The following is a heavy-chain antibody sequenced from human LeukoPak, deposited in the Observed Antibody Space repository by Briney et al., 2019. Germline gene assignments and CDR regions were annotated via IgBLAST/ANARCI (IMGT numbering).Heavy chain of an antibody. CDR3: ARARQYQLLST. CDR1: GGSISSGGYY. CDR2: INHSGST. D-gene: IGHD2-2*01. V-gene: IGHV4-30-2*01. Sequence: SQTLSLTCTVSGGSISSGGYYWSWIRQPPGKGLEWIGEINHSGSTNYNPSLKSRVTISVDTSKNQFSLKLSSVTAADTAVYYCARARQYQLLSTWGQGTLVTVSS. J-gene: IGHJ5*02.